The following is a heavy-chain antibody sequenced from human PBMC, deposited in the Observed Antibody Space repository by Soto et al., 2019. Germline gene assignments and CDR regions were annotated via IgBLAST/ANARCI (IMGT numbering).Heavy chain of an antibody. V-gene: IGHV3-30-3*02. D-gene: IGHD4-4*01. J-gene: IGHJ5*01. CDR3: AKLGYSNGNADDS. CDR2: ISYDGSNK. Sequence: QVQLVESGGGVVQPGRSLRLSCAASGFTFSSYAMHWVRQAPGKGLEWVAVISYDGSNKYYADSVKGRFTISRDNSKNTLYLQLNGLRAEDTAIYYCAKLGYSNGNADDSWGQGTLVTVSS. CDR1: GFTFSSYA.